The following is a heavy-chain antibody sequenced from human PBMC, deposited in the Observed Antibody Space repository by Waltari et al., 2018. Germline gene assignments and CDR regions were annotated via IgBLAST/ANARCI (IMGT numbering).Heavy chain of an antibody. J-gene: IGHJ4*02. V-gene: IGHV4-39*07. Sequence: QLQLQASGPGLVKPSAPLSLTCTVSAGSISHSSYYWGWVRQPPGTGLDWLGSLYYGGSTYYNPSLKSRVTISVDTSKNQFSLRVSSVTAADTAVFYCARMVRGYCSSTSCHTDHWGQGTLVTVSS. CDR1: AGSISHSSYY. CDR2: LYYGGST. D-gene: IGHD2-2*01. CDR3: ARMVRGYCSSTSCHTDH.